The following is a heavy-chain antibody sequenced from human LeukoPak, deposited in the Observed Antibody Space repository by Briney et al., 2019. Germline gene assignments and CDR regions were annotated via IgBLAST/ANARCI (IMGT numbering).Heavy chain of an antibody. CDR1: GGSFSGYY. Sequence: PSETLSLTCVVYGGSFSGYYWSWLRQPPGKGLEWIGEINHSGSTDYNPSLKSRVTISVDTSKNQFSLRLSSVTAADTAVYYCARSYYYGSGSYYKLAFDIWGQGTMVTVSS. CDR3: ARSYYYGSGSYYKLAFDI. D-gene: IGHD3-10*01. CDR2: INHSGST. J-gene: IGHJ3*02. V-gene: IGHV4-34*01.